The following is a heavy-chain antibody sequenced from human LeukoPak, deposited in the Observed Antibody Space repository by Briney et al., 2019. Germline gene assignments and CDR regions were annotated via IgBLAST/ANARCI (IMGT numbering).Heavy chain of an antibody. CDR2: IYYSGST. CDR1: GGSISSYY. V-gene: IGHV4-59*12. D-gene: IGHD5-12*01. J-gene: IGHJ4*02. Sequence: SETLSLTCTVSGGSISSYYWSWIRQPPGKGLEWIGYIYYSGSTNYNPSLQSRVTISVDTSKNQFSLKLSSVTAADTAVYYCASPGYSGYDLFDYWGQGTLVTVSS. CDR3: ASPGYSGYDLFDY.